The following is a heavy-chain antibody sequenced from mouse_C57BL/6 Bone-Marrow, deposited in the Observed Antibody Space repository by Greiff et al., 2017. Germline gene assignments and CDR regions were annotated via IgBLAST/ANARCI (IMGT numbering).Heavy chain of an antibody. Sequence: EVHLVESGGGLVKPGGSLKLSCAASGFTFSSYAMSWVRQTPEKRLEWVATISDGGSYTYYPDNVKGRFTISRDNAKNNLYLQMSHLKSEDTAMYYCARASNWDGAYWGQGTLVTVSA. D-gene: IGHD4-1*01. CDR2: ISDGGSYT. V-gene: IGHV5-4*01. J-gene: IGHJ3*01. CDR1: GFTFSSYA. CDR3: ARASNWDGAY.